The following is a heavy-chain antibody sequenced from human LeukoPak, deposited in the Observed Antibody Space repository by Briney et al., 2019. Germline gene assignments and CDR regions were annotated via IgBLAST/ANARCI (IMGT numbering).Heavy chain of an antibody. V-gene: IGHV3-7*05. CDR3: ARDDGGAFDI. D-gene: IGHD3-10*01. J-gene: IGHJ3*02. Sequence: GGSLRLSCAAFGFTFSGFWMTWVRQAPGKGLEWVANMNQDGSVIQYVASVKGRFTISRDNAKNSLFLQMNSLRTDDTAVYYCARDDGGAFDIWGQGTMVTVSS. CDR2: MNQDGSVI. CDR1: GFTFSGFW.